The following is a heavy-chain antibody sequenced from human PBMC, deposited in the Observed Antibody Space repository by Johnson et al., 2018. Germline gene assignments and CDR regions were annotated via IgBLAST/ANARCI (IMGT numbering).Heavy chain of an antibody. V-gene: IGHV4-59*01. CDR2: IYYSGST. J-gene: IGHJ3*02. D-gene: IGHD4-23*01. Sequence: QVQLQESGPGLVKPSETLSLTCTVFGGSISGYYRSWIRQPPGKGLEWIGYIYYSGSTNYNPSLKSRVTISVDRSKNQFSLTLNSVIAADTAVYYCARVHRAGRWAEAFDIWGQGTMVTVSS. CDR3: ARVHRAGRWAEAFDI. CDR1: GGSISGYY.